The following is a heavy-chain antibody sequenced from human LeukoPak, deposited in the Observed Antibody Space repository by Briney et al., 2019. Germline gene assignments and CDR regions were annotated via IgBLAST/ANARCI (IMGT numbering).Heavy chain of an antibody. V-gene: IGHV3-23*01. Sequence: GGSLRLSCIASGFTFRNYGMSWVRQAPGKGLEWVSGLSDGGVRIFYADSVKGRFTISRDNSKNTLYLQMDSLRAEDTAVYYYANTHCDSSPIVWNFWGQGTLVTVSS. CDR1: GFTFRNYG. CDR2: LSDGGVRI. D-gene: IGHD6-6*01. CDR3: ANTHCDSSPIVWNF. J-gene: IGHJ4*02.